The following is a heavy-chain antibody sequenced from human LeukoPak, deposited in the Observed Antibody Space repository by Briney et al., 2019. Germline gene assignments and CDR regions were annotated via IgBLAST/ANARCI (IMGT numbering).Heavy chain of an antibody. D-gene: IGHD3-10*02. V-gene: IGHV3-NL1*01. CDR1: GFIFSSCG. Sequence: GGSLRLSCAASGFIFSSCGMHWVRQAPGKGLEWVSVIYSGGSTYYADSVKGRFTISRDNSKNTLYLQMNSLRAEDTAVYYCAELGIIMIGGVWGKGTTVTISS. J-gene: IGHJ6*04. CDR2: IYSGGST. CDR3: AELGIIMIGGV.